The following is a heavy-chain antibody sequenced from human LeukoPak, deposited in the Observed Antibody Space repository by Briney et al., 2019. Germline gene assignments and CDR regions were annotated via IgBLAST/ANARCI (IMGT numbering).Heavy chain of an antibody. J-gene: IGHJ5*02. Sequence: ASVKVSCKASGYTFTGYYMHWVRQAPGQGLEWMGWFNPNSGGTNYAQKFQGRVTMTRDTSISTAYMELSRLRSDDTAVYYCARVGYCSSPSCYDWFDPWGQGTLVTVST. CDR1: GYTFTGYY. CDR3: ARVGYCSSPSCYDWFDP. V-gene: IGHV1-2*02. CDR2: FNPNSGGT. D-gene: IGHD2-2*01.